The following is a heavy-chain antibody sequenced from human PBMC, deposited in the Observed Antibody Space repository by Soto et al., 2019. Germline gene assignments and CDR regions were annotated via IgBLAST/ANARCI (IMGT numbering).Heavy chain of an antibody. CDR3: VKEYNWNDHFDF. Sequence: GGSLRLSCEASGFTFSNCAMSWVRQAPGKGLEWVSRISGSGGSIDYADSGKGRFTISRDNSKNTLYLQMNSMRAEDTAIYYCVKEYNWNDHFDFWGQGTPVTAPQ. V-gene: IGHV3-23*01. J-gene: IGHJ4*02. D-gene: IGHD1-1*01. CDR1: GFTFSNCA. CDR2: ISGSGGSI.